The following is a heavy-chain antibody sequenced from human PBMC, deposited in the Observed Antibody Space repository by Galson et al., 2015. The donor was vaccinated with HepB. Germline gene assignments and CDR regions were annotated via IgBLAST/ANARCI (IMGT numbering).Heavy chain of an antibody. CDR2: INSDGTCI. J-gene: IGHJ4*02. D-gene: IGHD6-13*01. Sequence: SLRLSCAASGFTFSNYGMHWVRQAPGKGLEWVSRINSDGTCITYADSVKGRFTISRDNAKNTLDLQMNSPTAEDTALYYCARTRRAAAGIFDYWGQGSLVTVSS. CDR3: ARTRRAAAGIFDY. V-gene: IGHV3-74*01. CDR1: GFTFSNYG.